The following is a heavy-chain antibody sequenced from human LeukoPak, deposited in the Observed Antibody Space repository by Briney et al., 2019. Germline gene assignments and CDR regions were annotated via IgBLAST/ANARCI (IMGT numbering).Heavy chain of an antibody. D-gene: IGHD3-9*01. J-gene: IGHJ3*02. Sequence: ASVKVSCKASGYTFTSYDINWVRQATGQGLEWMGWMNPNSGNTGYAQKFQGRVTMTRNTSISTAYMELSSLRSEDTAVYYCARSHESTYYDILTGYYPDAFDIWGQGTMVTASS. CDR2: MNPNSGNT. CDR3: ARSHESTYYDILTGYYPDAFDI. V-gene: IGHV1-8*01. CDR1: GYTFTSYD.